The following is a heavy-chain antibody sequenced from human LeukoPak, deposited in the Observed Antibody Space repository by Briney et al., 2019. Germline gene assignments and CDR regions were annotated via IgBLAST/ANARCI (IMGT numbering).Heavy chain of an antibody. CDR3: ANALGAHYFDY. CDR2: IKQDGSET. J-gene: IGHJ4*02. V-gene: IGHV3-7*05. D-gene: IGHD1-26*01. CDR1: GFTFSNYW. Sequence: GGSLRLSCAASGFTFSNYWMIGVRQAPGKGLEWVANIKQDGSETYYVYFVRGRFSISRDDARNSVYLQMNSLRAEDTAVYYCANALGAHYFDYWGQGTQVTVSS.